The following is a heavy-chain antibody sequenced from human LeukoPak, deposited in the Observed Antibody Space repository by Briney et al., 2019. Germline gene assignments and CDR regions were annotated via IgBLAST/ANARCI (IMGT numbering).Heavy chain of an antibody. CDR2: INPSGSST. CDR1: GYSFTSQD. V-gene: IGHV1-46*01. D-gene: IGHD1-26*01. Sequence: ASVKVSCKTSGYSFTSQDMHWVRQAPGQGLEWMGLINPSGSSTIYAQKFQGRVTMTRDMSTSTDYMELSSLRSEDTAVYYCARDNSVGDYAWWFDPWGQGTLVTVSS. CDR3: ARDNSVGDYAWWFDP. J-gene: IGHJ5*02.